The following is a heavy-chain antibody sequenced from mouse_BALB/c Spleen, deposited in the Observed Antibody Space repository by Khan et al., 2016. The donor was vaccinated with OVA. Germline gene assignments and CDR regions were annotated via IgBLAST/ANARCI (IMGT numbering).Heavy chain of an antibody. CDR2: INPSNGGT. V-gene: IGHV1S81*02. CDR3: TRSGYGSFAY. J-gene: IGHJ3*01. D-gene: IGHD2-2*01. CDR1: GYSFTSYY. Sequence: QVQLKQSGAELVKPGASVRLSCTASGYSFTSYYLYWVKQRPGQGLEWIGDINPSNGGTNSNEKFKNKATLTVDKSSSTAYIQLNSLTSEDSAVYFCTRSGYGSFAYWGQGTLVTVSA.